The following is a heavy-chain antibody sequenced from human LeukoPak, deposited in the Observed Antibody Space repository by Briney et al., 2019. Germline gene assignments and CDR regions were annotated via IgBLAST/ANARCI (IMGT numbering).Heavy chain of an antibody. D-gene: IGHD3-22*01. CDR3: ARALPGYYDSSGYWFDP. J-gene: IGHJ5*02. Sequence: SETLSLTCTVSGGSINYYYWMWIRQPPGKGLEWIGYIYYSGSTNYNPSLKSRVTISVDTSKNQFSLKLSSVTAADTAVYYCARALPGYYDSSGYWFDPWGQGTLVTVSS. V-gene: IGHV4-59*01. CDR1: GGSINYYY. CDR2: IYYSGST.